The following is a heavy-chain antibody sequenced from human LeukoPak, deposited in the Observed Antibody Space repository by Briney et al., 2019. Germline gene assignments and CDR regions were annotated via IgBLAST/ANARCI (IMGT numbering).Heavy chain of an antibody. V-gene: IGHV3-23*01. D-gene: IGHD3-16*01. J-gene: IGHJ4*02. CDR2: ISRSGGDT. CDR1: GFTFSRSA. CDR3: AKDGGKVDPMED. Sequence: GGSLRLSCAASGFTFSRSAMSWVCQAPGKGLQWVSAISRSGGDTYYTDSVKGRFTISRDNSKNTLYLQINSLRVEDTAIYYCAKDGGKVDPMEDWGQGTLVIVSS.